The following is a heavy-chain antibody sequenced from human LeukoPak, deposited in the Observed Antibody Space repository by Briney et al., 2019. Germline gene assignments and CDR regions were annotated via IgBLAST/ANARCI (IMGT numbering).Heavy chain of an antibody. V-gene: IGHV3-74*01. D-gene: IGHD3-3*01. CDR3: ARDPYYDFWSGYSMYYFDY. Sequence: GGSLRLSCAASGFTSSNYWMHWVRQAPGKGLVWVSRINSDGSDTSYADSVKGRFTISRENAKNTLYLQMNSLRAEDTAVYYCARDPYYDFWSGYSMYYFDYWGQGTLVTVSS. CDR1: GFTSSNYW. J-gene: IGHJ4*02. CDR2: INSDGSDT.